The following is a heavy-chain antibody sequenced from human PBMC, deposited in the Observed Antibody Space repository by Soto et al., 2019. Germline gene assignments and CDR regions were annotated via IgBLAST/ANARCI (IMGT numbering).Heavy chain of an antibody. V-gene: IGHV3-23*01. CDR2: ISGSGGST. CDR1: GFTFSCYA. J-gene: IGHJ5*02. D-gene: IGHD5-12*01. Sequence: EVQLLESGGGLVQPGGSLRLSCAASGFTFSCYAMTWVRQAPGKGLEWVSAISGSGGSTYYADSVKGRFTISRDNSKNTLYLQMNRMRAEDTAVYYCAKISEYSGDGWFDPWGQGTLVTVSS. CDR3: AKISEYSGDGWFDP.